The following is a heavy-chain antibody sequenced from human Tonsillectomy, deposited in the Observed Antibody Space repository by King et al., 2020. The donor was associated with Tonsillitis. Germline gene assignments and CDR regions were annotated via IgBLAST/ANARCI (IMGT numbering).Heavy chain of an antibody. CDR2: MYHSGST. V-gene: IGHV4-39*02. J-gene: IGHJ5*02. CDR3: ARDIVVVVTATRWFDP. Sequence: QLQLQESGPGLVKPSETLSLTCTVSGGSISSSVYYWGWIRQPPGKGLEWIGSMYHSGSTYYNPSLKSRVTISVDMSKNQFSLKLSSVTAADTAVYYCARDIVVVVTATRWFDPWGQGTLVTVSS. D-gene: IGHD2-15*01. CDR1: GGSISSSVYY.